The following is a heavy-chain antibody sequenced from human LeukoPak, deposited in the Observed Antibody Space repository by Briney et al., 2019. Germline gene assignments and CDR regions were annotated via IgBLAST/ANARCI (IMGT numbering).Heavy chain of an antibody. CDR2: IYHSGST. J-gene: IGHJ4*02. D-gene: IGHD5-12*01. CDR3: ARGGYSGKDYNN. Sequence: SETLSLTCTVSGGSISSYYWTWIRQPPGKGLEWIGYIYHSGSTKYNPSLKSRVTISVDTSKNQFSLNLSSVTAADTAVYYCARGGYSGKDYNNWGQGTLVTVSS. V-gene: IGHV4-59*01. CDR1: GGSISSYY.